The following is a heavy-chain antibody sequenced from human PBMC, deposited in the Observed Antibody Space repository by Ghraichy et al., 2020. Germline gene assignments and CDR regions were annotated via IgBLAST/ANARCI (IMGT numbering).Heavy chain of an antibody. V-gene: IGHV3-7*01. D-gene: IGHD1-7*01. CDR1: GFTFSDYW. CDR3: ARDKIQLSPWGTVLDY. Sequence: GGSLRLSCAASGFTFSDYWMSWVRQAPGKGLEWVATIKQDGSETYYVDSVKGRFTISRDNAKTSLYLQMNSLRAEDTAVYYCARDKIQLSPWGTVLDYWGQGSLVTVSS. CDR2: IKQDGSET. J-gene: IGHJ4*02.